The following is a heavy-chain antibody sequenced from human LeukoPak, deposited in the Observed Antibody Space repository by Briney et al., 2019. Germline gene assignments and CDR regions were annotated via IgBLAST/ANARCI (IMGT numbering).Heavy chain of an antibody. CDR2: ISWNSGSI. CDR1: GFTFDDYA. V-gene: IGHV3-9*01. Sequence: GGSLRLSCAASGFTFDDYAMHWVRQAPGKGLEWVSGISWNSGSIGYADSVKGRFTISRDNAKNSLYLQMNSLRAEDTALYYCARAQYPPNQSPNDYWGQGTLVTVSS. J-gene: IGHJ4*02. CDR3: ARAQYPPNQSPNDY. D-gene: IGHD2-8*01.